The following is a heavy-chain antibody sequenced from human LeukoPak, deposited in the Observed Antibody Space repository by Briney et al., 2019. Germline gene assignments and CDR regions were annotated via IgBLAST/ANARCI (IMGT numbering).Heavy chain of an antibody. CDR3: ARGALRDTTFDYFEC. V-gene: IGHV3-23*01. CDR1: GFTFITYA. D-gene: IGHD3-3*01. Sequence: GGSLRLSCAASGFTFITYAMNWVRQAPGKGLEWVSGISSSGGSTYYADSVKGRSTISRDNSKNALHLEMSSLRAEDTAIYYCARGALRDTTFDYFECWGQGILVTVSS. CDR2: ISSSGGST. J-gene: IGHJ4*02.